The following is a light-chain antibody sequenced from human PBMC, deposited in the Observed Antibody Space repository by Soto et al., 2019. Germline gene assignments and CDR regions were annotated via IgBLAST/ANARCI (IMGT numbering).Light chain of an antibody. Sequence: SYELTQPPSVSVAPRQTARITCGGNNIGSKSGHWYQQKPGQAPVLVVYDDSGRPSGIPERFSGSNSENTATLTISRVEAGDEADYYCQVWDSSTDLWVFGGGTKLTVL. CDR2: DDS. J-gene: IGLJ3*02. CDR3: QVWDSSTDLWV. V-gene: IGLV3-21*02. CDR1: NIGSKS.